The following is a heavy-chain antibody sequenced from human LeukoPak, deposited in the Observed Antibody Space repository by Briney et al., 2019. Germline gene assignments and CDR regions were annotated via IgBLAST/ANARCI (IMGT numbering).Heavy chain of an antibody. CDR2: IKNKVGGGTA. Sequence: GGSLRLSCAASGFNFANAYMSWVRQAPGKGLEWVGRIKNKVGGGTADYSAPVKGRFTISRDDSKNTLYLQMNSLKTEDTAVYCCTSDWGVLADNWGQGTLVTVSS. CDR3: TSDWGVLADN. CDR1: GFNFANAY. V-gene: IGHV3-15*01. J-gene: IGHJ4*02. D-gene: IGHD3-16*01.